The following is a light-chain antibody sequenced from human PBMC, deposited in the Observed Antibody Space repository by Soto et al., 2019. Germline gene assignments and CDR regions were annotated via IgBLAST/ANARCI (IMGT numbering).Light chain of an antibody. CDR3: CSYAGSSTWV. CDR2: EGS. Sequence: QSALTQPASVSGSPGQSITISCTGTSSDVGSYNLVSWYQQHPGKAPKVMIYEGSKWPSGVSNRFSGSKSGNTASLTISGLQAEDEADYYCCSYAGSSTWVFGGGTKLTVL. V-gene: IGLV2-23*01. J-gene: IGLJ3*02. CDR1: SSDVGSYNL.